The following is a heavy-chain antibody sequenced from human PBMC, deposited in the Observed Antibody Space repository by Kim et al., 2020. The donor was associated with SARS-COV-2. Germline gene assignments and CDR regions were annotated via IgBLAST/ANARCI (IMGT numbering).Heavy chain of an antibody. D-gene: IGHD3-22*01. CDR2: ISGSGGST. CDR1: GFTFSSYA. J-gene: IGHJ4*02. CDR3: AKGARGTMIVVVNQAQEYYFYY. Sequence: GGSLRLYCAATGFTFSSYAMSWVRQDTGKGLEWVSAISGSGGSTYYAESVKGRFTISRDNSKNKLYLQMNSLRAEETAVYYCAKGARGTMIVVVNQAQEYYFYYWGQGTLVTVSS. V-gene: IGHV3-23*01.